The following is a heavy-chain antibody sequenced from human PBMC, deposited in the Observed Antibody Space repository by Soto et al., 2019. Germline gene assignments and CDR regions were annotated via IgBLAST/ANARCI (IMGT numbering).Heavy chain of an antibody. CDR1: GGSISRYY. Sequence: SETLALTCTVSGGSISRYYWSWIRQPPGKGLEWIGYIYYSGTTNYNPSLKSRVTISLDTSKNQFSLKLTSVTAADTAVYYCAGVSHCSSSSCYPPRFDYWGQGTLVTVSS. D-gene: IGHD2-2*01. J-gene: IGHJ4*02. V-gene: IGHV4-59*01. CDR2: IYYSGTT. CDR3: AGVSHCSSSSCYPPRFDY.